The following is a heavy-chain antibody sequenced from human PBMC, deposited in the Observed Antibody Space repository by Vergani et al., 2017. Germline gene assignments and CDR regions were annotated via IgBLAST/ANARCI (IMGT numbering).Heavy chain of an antibody. CDR3: ANEGGSGWYTNYYYYMDV. Sequence: QLQLQESGPGLVKPSETLSLTCTVSGGSLSSSSYYWGWIRQPPGKGLEWIGSIYYSGSTYYHPSLKSRVTISVDTAKNQFSLKLSSVTAADTAVYYCANEGGSGWYTNYYYYMDVWGKGTTVTVSS. J-gene: IGHJ6*03. V-gene: IGHV4-39*07. CDR1: GGSLSSSSYY. D-gene: IGHD6-19*01. CDR2: IYYSGST.